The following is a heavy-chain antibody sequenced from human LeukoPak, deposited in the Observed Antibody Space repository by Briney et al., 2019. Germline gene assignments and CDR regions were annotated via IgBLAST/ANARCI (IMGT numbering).Heavy chain of an antibody. J-gene: IGHJ4*02. D-gene: IGHD6-19*01. V-gene: IGHV4-59*01. CDR3: ARTMVESGWYSFDY. Sequence: SETLSLTCTVSGGSISTYHWSWIRQPPGKGLEWIGYIYYTGSTDYNPSLKSRVTISVDRSKRQFSPKLSSVTAADTAVYYCARTMVESGWYSFDYWGLGTLVAVSS. CDR1: GGSISTYH. CDR2: IYYTGST.